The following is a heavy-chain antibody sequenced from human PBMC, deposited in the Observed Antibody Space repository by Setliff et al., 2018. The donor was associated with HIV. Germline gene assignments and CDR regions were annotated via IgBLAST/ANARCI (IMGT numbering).Heavy chain of an antibody. CDR3: ARAHFLVAMTRNWFDP. CDR1: GYTFTDFY. D-gene: IGHD5-12*01. Sequence: ASVKVSCKASGYTFTDFYIHRVRQAPGQGLEWIGRINPKSGVADYLKKFQGRVTMTADTLSNTAHMELIRPRFDDTAVYYCARAHFLVAMTRNWFDPWGQGTLVTVSS. V-gene: IGHV1-2*06. J-gene: IGHJ5*02. CDR2: INPKSGVA.